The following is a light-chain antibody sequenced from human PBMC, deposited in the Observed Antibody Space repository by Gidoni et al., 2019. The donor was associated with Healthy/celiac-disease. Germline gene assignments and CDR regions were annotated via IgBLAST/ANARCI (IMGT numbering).Light chain of an antibody. CDR2: GAS. CDR1: QSVRSSY. Sequence: EIVLTQSPGTLSLSPGERATLACRASQSVRSSYLAWYQQQPGQAPRLLIYGASSMATGIPDRFSGSGSGTDFTLTISRLEPEDFAVYYCQQYGSSPVTFGQGTKVEIK. CDR3: QQYGSSPVT. J-gene: IGKJ1*01. V-gene: IGKV3-20*01.